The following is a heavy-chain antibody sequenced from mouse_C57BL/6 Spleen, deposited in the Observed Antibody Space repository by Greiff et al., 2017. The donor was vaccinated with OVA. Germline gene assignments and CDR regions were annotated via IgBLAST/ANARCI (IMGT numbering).Heavy chain of an antibody. CDR1: GYTFTSYW. Sequence: QVQLQQPGAELVRPGSSVKLSCKASGYTFTSYWMHWVKQRPIQGLEWIGNIDPSDSETHYNQKFKDKATLTVDQSSSTAYMQLSSLTSEDSAVYYCARLGLITTVVATDYWGQGTTLTVSS. J-gene: IGHJ2*01. V-gene: IGHV1-52*01. CDR2: IDPSDSET. D-gene: IGHD1-1*01. CDR3: ARLGLITTVVATDY.